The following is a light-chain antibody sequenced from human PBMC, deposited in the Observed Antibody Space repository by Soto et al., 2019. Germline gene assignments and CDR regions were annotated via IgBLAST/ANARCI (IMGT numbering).Light chain of an antibody. V-gene: IGKV3-11*01. CDR3: QQRSNWWT. CDR2: GAS. J-gene: IGKJ1*01. Sequence: EIVMTQSPATLSVSPGERATLSCRASQSVSILLAWYQQKPGQAPRLLIYGASTRATGIPARFSGSGSGTDFTLTISSLEPEDFAVYYCQQRSNWWTFGQGTKVDIK. CDR1: QSVSIL.